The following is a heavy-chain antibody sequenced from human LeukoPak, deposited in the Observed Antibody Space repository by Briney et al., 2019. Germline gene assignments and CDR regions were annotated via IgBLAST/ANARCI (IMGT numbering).Heavy chain of an antibody. J-gene: IGHJ3*02. CDR3: ARSYCSTTSCYGVGAFDI. D-gene: IGHD2-2*01. Sequence: KSSETLSLTCAVYGGSFSGYYWGWIRQPPGKGLEWIGSIYYSGSTYCNPSLKSRVTISVDTSKNQFSLKLSSVTAADTAVYYCARSYCSTTSCYGVGAFDIWGQGTMVTVSS. CDR1: GGSFSGYY. CDR2: IYYSGST. V-gene: IGHV4-39*01.